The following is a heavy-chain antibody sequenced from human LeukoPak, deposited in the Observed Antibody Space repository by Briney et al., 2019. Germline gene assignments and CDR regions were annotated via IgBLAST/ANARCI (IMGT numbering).Heavy chain of an antibody. J-gene: IGHJ5*02. V-gene: IGHV7-4-1*02. CDR2: INTNTGNP. CDR3: ARAGRRILAAAGHNWFDP. Sequence: ASVKVSCKASGYTFTSYDINWVRQAPGQGLEWMGWINTNTGNPTYAQGFTRRFVFSLDTSVSTAYLQISSLKAEDTAVYYCARAGRRILAAAGHNWFDPWGQGTLVTVSS. CDR1: GYTFTSYD. D-gene: IGHD6-13*01.